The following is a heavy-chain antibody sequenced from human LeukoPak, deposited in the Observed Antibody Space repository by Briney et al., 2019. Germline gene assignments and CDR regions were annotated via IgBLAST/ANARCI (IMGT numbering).Heavy chain of an antibody. V-gene: IGHV3-9*01. J-gene: IGHJ4*02. CDR3: AKEGFDS. Sequence: PGRSLRLSCAASGFTFDDYAMHWVRQAPGKGLEWVSGISWNSGSIGYADSVKGRFTISRDNAKNSLYLQMNSLRAEDTAVYYCAKEGFDSWGQGTLVTVSS. CDR1: GFTFDDYA. CDR2: ISWNSGSI.